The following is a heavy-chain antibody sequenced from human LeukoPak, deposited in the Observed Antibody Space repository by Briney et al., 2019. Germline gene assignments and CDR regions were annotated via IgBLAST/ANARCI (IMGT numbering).Heavy chain of an antibody. CDR1: GFTFSNYN. J-gene: IGHJ4*02. D-gene: IGHD3-10*01. CDR2: ISSSSTYI. Sequence: GGSLRLSCAASGFTFSNYNMNWVRQAPGKGLECVSYISSSSTYIYYADSVKGRFTISRDNAKNSLYLQMNSLRAEDTALYYCVSNSYPRSFDYWGQGILVTVSS. CDR3: VSNSYPRSFDY. V-gene: IGHV3-21*01.